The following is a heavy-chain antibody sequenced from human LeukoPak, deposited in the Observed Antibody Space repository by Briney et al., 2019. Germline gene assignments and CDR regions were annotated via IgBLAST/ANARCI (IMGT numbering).Heavy chain of an antibody. CDR1: GYTFTGCY. CDR2: INPSGGST. D-gene: IGHD2-8*01. CDR3: ARALMSYDAFDI. J-gene: IGHJ3*02. V-gene: IGHV1-46*01. Sequence: ASVKVSCKASGYTFTGCYMHWVRQAPEQGLEWMGIINPSGGSTSYAQKFQGRVTMTRDMSTSTVYMELSSLRSEDTAVYYCARALMSYDAFDIWGQGTMVTVSS.